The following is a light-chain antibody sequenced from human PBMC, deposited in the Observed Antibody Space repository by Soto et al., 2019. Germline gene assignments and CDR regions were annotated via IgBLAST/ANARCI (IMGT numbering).Light chain of an antibody. CDR1: TSNIGSNT. J-gene: IGLJ2*01. Sequence: QSVLTQPYSASLTLGQRVTISGSGSTSNIGSNTVNWYQQLPGTAPKVRIYIDSQRPSGVPDRFSGSKSGTSASLAISGLQSEDESDYYCATWDDSLNGVVFGGGTKVTVL. CDR2: IDS. CDR3: ATWDDSLNGVV. V-gene: IGLV1-44*01.